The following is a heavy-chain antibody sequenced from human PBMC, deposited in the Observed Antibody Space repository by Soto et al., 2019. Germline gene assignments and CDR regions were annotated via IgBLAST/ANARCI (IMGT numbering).Heavy chain of an antibody. CDR1: GFTFSSYS. CDR2: ISSSSSYI. Sequence: GGSLRLSCAASGFTFSSYSMNWVRQAPGKGLEWVSSISSSSSYIYYADSVKGRFTISRDNAKNSLYLQMNSLRAEDTAVYYCARAEGGCSSTSCHSYGMDVWGQGTTVTISS. D-gene: IGHD2-2*01. V-gene: IGHV3-21*01. CDR3: ARAEGGCSSTSCHSYGMDV. J-gene: IGHJ6*02.